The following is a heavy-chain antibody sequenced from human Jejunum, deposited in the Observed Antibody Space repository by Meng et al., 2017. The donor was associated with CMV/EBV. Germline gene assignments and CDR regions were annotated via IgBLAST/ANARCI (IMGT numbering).Heavy chain of an antibody. CDR1: GYAFTIFG. CDR3: ARAGAELTAHLDF. CDR2: ISAKDGYT. D-gene: IGHD1-26*01. Sequence: VSLVQSGGEVKKPGASVKGSRKASGYAFTIFGISWVRQAPGQGLEWMGWISAKDGYTKYAQQFHDRVTMTTDTSTSTAYMELRSLRSDDTAVYYCARAGAELTAHLDFWGQGTLVTVSS. J-gene: IGHJ4*02. V-gene: IGHV1-18*01.